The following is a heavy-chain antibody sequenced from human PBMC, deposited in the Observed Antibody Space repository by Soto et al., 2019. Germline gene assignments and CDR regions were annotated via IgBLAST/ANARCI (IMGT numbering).Heavy chain of an antibody. CDR1: KFTFSTYA. D-gene: IGHD2-8*02. CDR3: AKDMVHCTGTRCARYFEK. CDR2: ISGSGDNT. J-gene: IGHJ4*02. Sequence: VASVKVSFAASKFTFSTYAMTWVRQAPGKGLEWVSDISGSGDNTYYADSVKGRFTISRDNSKSTLYLQMNSLRAEDTAVYYCAKDMVHCTGTRCARYFEKWGRGTLVTVSS. V-gene: IGHV3-23*01.